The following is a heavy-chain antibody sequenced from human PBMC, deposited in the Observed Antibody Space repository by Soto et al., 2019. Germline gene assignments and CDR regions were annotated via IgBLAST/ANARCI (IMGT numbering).Heavy chain of an antibody. CDR1: GSTLSGYA. V-gene: IGHV3-64*01. CDR2: ISSNGVGT. CDR3: ARRARPDFYYMDV. J-gene: IGHJ6*03. D-gene: IGHD6-6*01. Sequence: PGGSLRLSCAASGSTLSGYAMDWVRQAPGKGLEYISGISSNGVGTYYGNSVQGRFTISRDNSKNTVYLQMGSLRPEDMAVYYCARRARPDFYYMDVWGKGTTVTVSS.